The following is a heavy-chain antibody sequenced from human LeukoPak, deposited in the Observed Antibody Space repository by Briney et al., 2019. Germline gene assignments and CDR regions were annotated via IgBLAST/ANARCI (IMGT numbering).Heavy chain of an antibody. Sequence: PSQTLSLTCTVSGGSISSSAYYWSWIRQHPGKGLEWIGYIYYSGSTYYNPSLKSRVTISVDTSKNQFSLKLSSVTAADTAVYYCARAAGSCSGGSCYGGLYYYHMDVWGKGTTATVSS. D-gene: IGHD2-15*01. CDR1: GGSISSSAYY. CDR2: IYYSGST. V-gene: IGHV4-31*03. CDR3: ARAAGSCSGGSCYGGLYYYHMDV. J-gene: IGHJ6*03.